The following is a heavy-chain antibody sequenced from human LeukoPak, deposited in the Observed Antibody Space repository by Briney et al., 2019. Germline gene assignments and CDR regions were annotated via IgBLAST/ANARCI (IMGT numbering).Heavy chain of an antibody. J-gene: IGHJ4*02. CDR3: ARQGGGYCSSTSCYARDYGDY. D-gene: IGHD2-2*01. CDR1: GYSYTSYW. Sequence: GESLKISCKGSGYSYTSYWIGWVRQMPGKGLEWMGIIYPGDSDTRYSPSFQGQVTISAGKSISTAYLQWSSLKASDTAMYYCARQGGGYCSSTSCYARDYGDYWGQGTLVTVSS. CDR2: IYPGDSDT. V-gene: IGHV5-51*01.